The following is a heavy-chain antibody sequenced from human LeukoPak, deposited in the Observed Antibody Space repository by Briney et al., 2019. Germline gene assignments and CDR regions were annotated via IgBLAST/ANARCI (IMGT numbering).Heavy chain of an antibody. Sequence: PERSLRVSCTASGSRSKENDMHRVQQVSGKDPAWDCLIRGDGGGEGGSTFYADSVEGRFTISRDNSKDSLYLQMNSLRTEGGALYYCARDRMGSYTHWGQGTLVTVSS. CDR3: ARDRMGSYTH. J-gene: IGHJ1*01. CDR2: IRGDGGGEGGST. V-gene: IGHV3-43*02. D-gene: IGHD1-26*01. CDR1: GSRSKEND.